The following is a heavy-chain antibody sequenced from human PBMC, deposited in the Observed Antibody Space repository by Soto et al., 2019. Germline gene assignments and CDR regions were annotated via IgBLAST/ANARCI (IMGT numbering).Heavy chain of an antibody. V-gene: IGHV1-2*04. CDR1: GYTFTGYY. D-gene: IGHD2-15*01. CDR2: INPNSGGT. CDR3: ARGGDYCSGGSCLGY. Sequence: ASVKVSCKASGYTFTGYYMHCVRQAPGQGLEWMGWINPNSGGTNYAQKFQGWATMTRDTPISTAYMELSRLRSDDTAVYYCARGGDYCSGGSCLGYWGQGTLVTVSS. J-gene: IGHJ4*02.